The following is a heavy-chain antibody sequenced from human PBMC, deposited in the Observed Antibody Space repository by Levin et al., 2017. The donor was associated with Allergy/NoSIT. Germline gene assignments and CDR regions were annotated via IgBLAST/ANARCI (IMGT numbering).Heavy chain of an antibody. CDR1: GDSISSSNW. D-gene: IGHD6-19*01. V-gene: IGHV4-4*02. CDR3: ARNLGYSSTY. CDR2: IFHGGGT. Sequence: SQTLSLTCAVSGDSISSSNWWSWVRQPPGKGLEWIGEIFHGGGTNYIASLKSRVTISIDKSKNQFSLRLNSMTAADTAVYYCARNLGYSSTYWGQGILVTVSS. J-gene: IGHJ4*02.